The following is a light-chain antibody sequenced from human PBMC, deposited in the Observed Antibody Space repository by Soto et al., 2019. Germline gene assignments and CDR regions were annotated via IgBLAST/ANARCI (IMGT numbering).Light chain of an antibody. CDR1: QSVSSY. J-gene: IGKJ1*01. CDR3: QHRSNWPT. CDR2: DAS. V-gene: IGKV3-11*01. Sequence: EIVLTQSPSTLSFSPGDRATLSCRASQSVSSYLAWYQQKPGQAPRLLIYDASNRATGIPARFSGRGSGTDFTLTISSLEPEDFAVYYCQHRSNWPTFGQGTKVDIK.